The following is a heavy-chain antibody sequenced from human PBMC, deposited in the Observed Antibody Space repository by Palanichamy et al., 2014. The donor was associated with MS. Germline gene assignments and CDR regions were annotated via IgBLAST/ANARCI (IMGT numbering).Heavy chain of an antibody. V-gene: IGHV1-69*01. D-gene: IGHD3-16*02. Sequence: QVQLVQSGAEVRKPGSSVKVSCKASGGTFSSYAISWVRQAPGQGLEWMGGIIPIFGTANYAQKFQGRVTITADESTSTAYMELSSLRSEDTAVYYCARESGGVWGSYRPRDYHYYGMDVWGQGTTVTVSS. CDR1: GGTFSSYA. J-gene: IGHJ6*02. CDR3: ARESGGVWGSYRPRDYHYYGMDV. CDR2: IIPIFGTA.